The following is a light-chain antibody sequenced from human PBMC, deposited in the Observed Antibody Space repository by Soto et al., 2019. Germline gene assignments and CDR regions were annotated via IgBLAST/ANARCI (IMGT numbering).Light chain of an antibody. V-gene: IGKV3-11*01. CDR1: QGVSSW. CDR2: DAS. J-gene: IGKJ1*01. CDR3: QQRSSWPRT. Sequence: EIELTQSPSTLSLSPGDRATLSCRASQGVSSWLAWYQQKPGQAPRLLIYDASNRATGIPARFSGSGSGTDFTLTISSLEPEDFAIYYCQQRSSWPRTFGQGTKVDIK.